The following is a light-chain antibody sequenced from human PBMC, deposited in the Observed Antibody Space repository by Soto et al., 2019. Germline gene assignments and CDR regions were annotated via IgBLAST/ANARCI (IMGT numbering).Light chain of an antibody. CDR1: SSDVGGYNY. J-gene: IGLJ3*02. CDR3: SSYTTYNTGV. Sequence: QSVLTQPASMSGSPGQSITISCTGTSSDVGGYNYVSWYQQHPGKAPKLMIYEVSNRPSGVSNRFSGSKSGNTASLTISGLQAEDEADYYCSSYTTYNTGVFGGGTKVTVL. V-gene: IGLV2-14*01. CDR2: EVS.